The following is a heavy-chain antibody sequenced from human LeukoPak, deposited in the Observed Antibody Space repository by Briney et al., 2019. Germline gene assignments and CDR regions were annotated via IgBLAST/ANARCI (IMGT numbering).Heavy chain of an antibody. CDR1: GFTFSSYA. CDR3: ARETQTYYDFWSGYYTGYRWFDP. CDR2: ISYDGSNK. V-gene: IGHV3-30-3*01. Sequence: PGGSLRLSCAASGFTFSSYAMPWVRQAPGKGLEWVAVISYDGSNKYYADSVKGRFTISRDNSKNTLYLQMNSLRAGDTAVYYCARETQTYYDFWSGYYTGYRWFDPWGQGTLVTVSS. D-gene: IGHD3-3*01. J-gene: IGHJ5*02.